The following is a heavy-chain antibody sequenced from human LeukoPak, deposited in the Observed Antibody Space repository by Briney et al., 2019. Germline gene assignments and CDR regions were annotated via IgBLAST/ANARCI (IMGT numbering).Heavy chain of an antibody. V-gene: IGHV4-31*03. CDR3: AREILVPAATIDAFDI. CDR2: IYYSGST. J-gene: IGHJ3*02. CDR1: GGSISSGGYY. D-gene: IGHD2-2*01. Sequence: SETLSLTCTVSGGSISSGGYYWSWIRQHPGKGLEWIGYIYYSGSTYYNPSLKSRVTISVDTSKNQFSLKLSSVTAADTAVYYCAREILVPAATIDAFDIWGQGTMVTVSS.